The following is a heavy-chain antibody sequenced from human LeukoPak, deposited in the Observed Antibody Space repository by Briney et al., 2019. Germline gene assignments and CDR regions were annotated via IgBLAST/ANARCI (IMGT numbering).Heavy chain of an antibody. J-gene: IGHJ4*02. V-gene: IGHV1-69*13. CDR1: GGTFSSYA. CDR2: IIPIFGTA. D-gene: IGHD2-2*01. Sequence: GASVKVSCKASGGTFSSYAISWVRQAPGQGLEWMGGIIPIFGTANYAQKFQGRVTITADESTSTAYMELSRLRSDDTAIYYCARANALYCSSTSCLFDYWGQGTLVTVSS. CDR3: ARANALYCSSTSCLFDY.